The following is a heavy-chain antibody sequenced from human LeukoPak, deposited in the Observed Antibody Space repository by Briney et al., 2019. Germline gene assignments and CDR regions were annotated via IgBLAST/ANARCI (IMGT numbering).Heavy chain of an antibody. CDR1: RFTFSSFG. V-gene: IGHV3-30*02. Sequence: GGSLRLSCAASRFTFSSFGMHWVRQTPTKGLEWVAFIRHHGMNESYVDSVKGRFTISRDNSKHTLYLQMNSLRVEDTAVYYCAKDRRDYGDYGLDYWGQGTLVTVSP. CDR3: AKDRRDYGDYGLDY. J-gene: IGHJ4*02. CDR2: IRHHGMNE. D-gene: IGHD4-17*01.